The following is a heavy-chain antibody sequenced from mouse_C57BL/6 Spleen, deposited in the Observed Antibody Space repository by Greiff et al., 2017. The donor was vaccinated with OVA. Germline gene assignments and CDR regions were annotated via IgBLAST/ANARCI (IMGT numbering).Heavy chain of an antibody. Sequence: VQLQQPGAELVRPGSSVQLSCKASGYTFTSYWMHWVKQRPIQGLEWIGNIDPSDSETHYNQKFKDKATLTVDKSSSTAYMQLSSLTSEDSAVYNCARDLTGMAWFADWGQGTLVTVSA. CDR2: IDPSDSET. CDR3: ARDLTGMAWFAD. CDR1: GYTFTSYW. J-gene: IGHJ3*01. D-gene: IGHD4-1*01. V-gene: IGHV1-52*01.